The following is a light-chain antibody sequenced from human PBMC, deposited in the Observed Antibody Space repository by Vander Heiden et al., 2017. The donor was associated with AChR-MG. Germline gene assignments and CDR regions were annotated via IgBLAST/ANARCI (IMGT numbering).Light chain of an antibody. J-gene: IGLJ3*02. V-gene: IGLV1-44*01. CDR3: ATWDDSLNARV. Sequence: QSALTQPPSASGTPGQRVTISCSGSYANIGSHTVNWYQQLPGTAPKFLIYSDNQRPSGVPDRFSGSKSGTSASLAISGLQSEDEADYYCATWDDSLNARVFGGGTKLTVL. CDR2: SDN. CDR1: YANIGSHT.